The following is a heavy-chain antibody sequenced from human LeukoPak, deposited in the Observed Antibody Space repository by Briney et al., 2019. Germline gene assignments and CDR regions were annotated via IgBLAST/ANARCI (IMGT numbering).Heavy chain of an antibody. CDR1: GYTFTSYG. Sequence: ASVKVSCKASGYTFTSYGISWVRQAPGQGLEWMGWISTYNGNTNYAQKLQGRVTMTTDTSTSTAYMELRSLRSDDTAVYYCARDPTPLIVGAPEWFDPWGQGTLVTVSS. V-gene: IGHV1-18*01. D-gene: IGHD1-26*01. CDR2: ISTYNGNT. J-gene: IGHJ5*02. CDR3: ARDPTPLIVGAPEWFDP.